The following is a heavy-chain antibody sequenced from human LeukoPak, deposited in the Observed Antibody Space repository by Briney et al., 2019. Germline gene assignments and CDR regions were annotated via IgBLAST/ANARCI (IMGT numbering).Heavy chain of an antibody. Sequence: SETLSLTCAVYGGPFSGYYWSWIRQPPGKGLEWIGEINHSGSTNYNPSLKSRVTISVDTSKNQFSLKLSSVTAADTAVYYCARQGIVVVPAAIDDAFDIWGQGTMVTVSS. J-gene: IGHJ3*02. V-gene: IGHV4-34*01. CDR1: GGPFSGYY. D-gene: IGHD2-2*01. CDR3: ARQGIVVVPAAIDDAFDI. CDR2: INHSGST.